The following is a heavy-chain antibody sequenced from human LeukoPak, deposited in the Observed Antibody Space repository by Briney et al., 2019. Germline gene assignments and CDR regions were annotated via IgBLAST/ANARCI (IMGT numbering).Heavy chain of an antibody. J-gene: IGHJ4*02. CDR2: ICLDGRI. D-gene: IGHD2-15*01. CDR1: GGSITTRDC. CDR3: ASQGGLRNDF. Sequence: SETLSLTCGVSGGSITTRDCWSWVRQPPGKGLEWIGEICLDGRIHYTPSLRSRISISIDRSKDQFSLNLISVAAADTAIYFCASQGGLRNDFWGQGILVTVSS. V-gene: IGHV4-4*02.